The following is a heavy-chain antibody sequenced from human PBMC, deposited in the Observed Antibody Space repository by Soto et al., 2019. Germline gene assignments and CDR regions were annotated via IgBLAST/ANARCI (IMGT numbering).Heavy chain of an antibody. V-gene: IGHV3-23*01. D-gene: IGHD5-12*01. CDR3: AKDARAIVATIIPFDY. CDR1: GFTFGSYA. J-gene: IGHJ4*02. Sequence: GGSLRLSCAASGFTFGSYALSWVRQAPGKGLEWVSAISGSGGSTYYADSVKGRFTISRDNSKNTLYLQMNSLRAEDTAVYYCAKDARAIVATIIPFDYWGQGTLVTVSS. CDR2: ISGSGGST.